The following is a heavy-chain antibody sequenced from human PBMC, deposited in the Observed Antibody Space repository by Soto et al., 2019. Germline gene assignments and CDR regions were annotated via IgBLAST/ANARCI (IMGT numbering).Heavy chain of an antibody. V-gene: IGHV4-4*07. CDR2: IYTSGST. J-gene: IGHJ6*02. CDR1: GGSISSYY. CDR3: ARAISQVVAATDYYYYGMDV. D-gene: IGHD2-15*01. Sequence: KPSETLSLTCTVSGGSISSYYWSWIRQPAGKGLEWIGRIYTSGSTNYNPSLKSRVTMSVDTSKNQFSLKLSSVTAADTAVYYCARAISQVVAATDYYYYGMDVWGQGTTVTVSS.